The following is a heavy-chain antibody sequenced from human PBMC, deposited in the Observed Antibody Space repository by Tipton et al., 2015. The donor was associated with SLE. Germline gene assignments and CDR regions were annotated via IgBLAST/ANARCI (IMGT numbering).Heavy chain of an antibody. J-gene: IGHJ4*02. D-gene: IGHD5-24*01. CDR2: LNWNNSTI. Sequence: SLRLSCEASGFPFDDYSMHWVRQAPAKGLEGVSGLNWNNSTIAYADSVKGRCTLSRDNAKNYLYLHMNSLRHEDTALYYCASSRSPGMATAPRYWGQGTLVTVSS. V-gene: IGHV3-9*01. CDR1: GFPFDDYS. CDR3: ASSRSPGMATAPRY.